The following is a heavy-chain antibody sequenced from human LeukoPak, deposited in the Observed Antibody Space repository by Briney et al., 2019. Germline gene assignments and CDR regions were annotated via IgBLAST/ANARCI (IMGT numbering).Heavy chain of an antibody. Sequence: GGSLRLSCVASGFTLSSNPMHWVRQAPGKGLEWVAVISNDGTGKSDADSVKGRFTVSRDNSKNTLYLQMNSLRTEDTAVYYCARAYYYGSGSYYYFDYWGQGTLVTVSS. CDR1: GFTLSSNP. J-gene: IGHJ4*02. V-gene: IGHV3-30-3*01. D-gene: IGHD3-10*01. CDR3: ARAYYYGSGSYYYFDY. CDR2: ISNDGTGK.